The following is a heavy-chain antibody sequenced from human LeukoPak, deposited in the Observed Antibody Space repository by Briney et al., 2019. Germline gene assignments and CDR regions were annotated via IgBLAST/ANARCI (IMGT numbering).Heavy chain of an antibody. J-gene: IGHJ4*02. Sequence: SETLSLTCSVSGASISSYYWGWIRQPPGKGLEWIGSIYYRGSTYYNPSLKSRVTISVDTSKNQFSLKLSSVTAADTAVYYCARRGDSYAVFDYWGQGTLVTVSS. CDR1: GASISSYY. CDR2: IYYRGST. V-gene: IGHV4-39*01. D-gene: IGHD5-18*01. CDR3: ARRGDSYAVFDY.